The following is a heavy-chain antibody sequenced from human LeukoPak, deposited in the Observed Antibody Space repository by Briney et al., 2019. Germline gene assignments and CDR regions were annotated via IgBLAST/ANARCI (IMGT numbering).Heavy chain of an antibody. Sequence: GGSLRLSCAASGFTFSSYAMHWVRQAPGKGLEWVAVISYDGSNKYYADSVKGRFTISRDNSKYTLYLQMNSLRAEDTAVYYCARAKDIAVAGNYFDYWGQGTLVTVSS. J-gene: IGHJ4*02. D-gene: IGHD6-19*01. CDR3: ARAKDIAVAGNYFDY. CDR2: ISYDGSNK. V-gene: IGHV3-30-3*01. CDR1: GFTFSSYA.